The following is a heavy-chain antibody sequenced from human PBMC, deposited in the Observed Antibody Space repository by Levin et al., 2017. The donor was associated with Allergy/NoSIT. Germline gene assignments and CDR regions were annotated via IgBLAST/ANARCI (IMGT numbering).Heavy chain of an antibody. CDR1: GFTFSSYW. J-gene: IGHJ4*02. D-gene: IGHD3-9*01. V-gene: IGHV3-7*01. CDR2: IKQDGSEK. Sequence: AGGSLRLSCAASGFTFSSYWMSWVRQAPGKGLEWVANIKQDGSEKYYVDSVKGRFTISRDNAKNSLYLQMNSLRAEDTAVYYCARVGYFDWLLVGEGGYYFDYWGQGTLVTVSS. CDR3: ARVGYFDWLLVGEGGYYFDY.